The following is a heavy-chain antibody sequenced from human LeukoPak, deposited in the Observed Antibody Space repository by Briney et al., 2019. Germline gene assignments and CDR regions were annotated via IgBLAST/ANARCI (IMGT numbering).Heavy chain of an antibody. CDR2: IYDTGST. V-gene: IGHV4-61*05. CDR1: GVSIRSTSYY. Sequence: SETLSLTCTVSGVSIRSTSYYWGWIRQPPGKGLEWIGYIYDTGSTNYNPSLKSRVTISVDTSKNQFSLKVSSVTAADTAVYYCARAPPFPNYYYYMDVWGKGTTVTISS. CDR3: ARAPPFPNYYYYMDV. J-gene: IGHJ6*03.